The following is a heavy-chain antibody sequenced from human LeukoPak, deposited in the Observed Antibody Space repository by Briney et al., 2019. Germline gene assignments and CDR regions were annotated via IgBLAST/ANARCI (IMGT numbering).Heavy chain of an antibody. CDR3: ARDLYSSSSLGAFDI. J-gene: IGHJ3*02. CDR1: GGSISSGGYY. Sequence: PSQTLSLTCTVSGGSISSGGYYWSWIRQPPGKGLEWIGYIYYSGSTYYNPSLKSRVTISVDTSKNQFSLKLSSVTAADTAVYYCARDLYSSSSLGAFDIWGQGTMVTVSS. V-gene: IGHV4-30-4*07. CDR2: IYYSGST. D-gene: IGHD6-6*01.